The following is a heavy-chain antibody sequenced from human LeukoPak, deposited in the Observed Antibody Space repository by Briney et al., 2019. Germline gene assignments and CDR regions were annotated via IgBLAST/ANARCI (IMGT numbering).Heavy chain of an antibody. V-gene: IGHV3-20*04. D-gene: IGHD6-13*01. CDR2: IKWNGGST. J-gene: IGHJ4*02. Sequence: GGSLRLSCAASGFTLDDFGMSWVRQAAGKGLGWVSNIKWNGGSTGYTDSVKGRFTISRDNAKNSLYLQMNSPRAEDTALYYCAKDLAAAGLSGFDYWGQGTLVTVSS. CDR3: AKDLAAAGLSGFDY. CDR1: GFTLDDFG.